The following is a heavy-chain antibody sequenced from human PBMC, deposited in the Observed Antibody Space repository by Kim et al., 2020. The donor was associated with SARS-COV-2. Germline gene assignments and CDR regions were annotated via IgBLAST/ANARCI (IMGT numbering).Heavy chain of an antibody. J-gene: IGHJ4*02. Sequence: VKGRFTISRDNSKNTLYLQMNSLRAEDTAVYYCAKLDDYIWGSYRLPFDYWGQGTLVTVSS. CDR3: AKLDDYIWGSYRLPFDY. D-gene: IGHD3-16*02. V-gene: IGHV3-23*01.